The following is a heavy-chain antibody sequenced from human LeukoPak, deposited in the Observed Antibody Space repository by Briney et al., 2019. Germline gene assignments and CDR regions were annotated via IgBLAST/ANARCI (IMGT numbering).Heavy chain of an antibody. D-gene: IGHD4-11*01. V-gene: IGHV1-18*04. CDR2: ISNYFGVT. CDR3: ARDSDYSGNGNGGWLDP. Sequence: GASVDVSCKASGFRFSSFGVSWVRQAPGQGLEWMGWISNYFGVTHYAEKFEDRVTMTIDTSTTTVYMELRGLRYDDTAIYYCARDSDYSGNGNGGWLDPWGQGTVVTVSS. CDR1: GFRFSSFG. J-gene: IGHJ5*02.